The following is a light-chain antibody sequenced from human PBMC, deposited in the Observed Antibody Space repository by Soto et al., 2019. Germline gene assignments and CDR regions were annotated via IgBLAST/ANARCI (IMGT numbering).Light chain of an antibody. J-gene: IGKJ1*01. CDR3: LQDYNYPRT. Sequence: AIGMTYSGASLAASVGTRATITFRASQGVRNDLGWYQQKPGKAPKRLIYAASNLQSGVPSRFSGSGSGTDVTLTISSLQPEDFATYYCLQDYNYPRTFGQGTKV. CDR2: AAS. V-gene: IGKV1-6*01. CDR1: QGVRND.